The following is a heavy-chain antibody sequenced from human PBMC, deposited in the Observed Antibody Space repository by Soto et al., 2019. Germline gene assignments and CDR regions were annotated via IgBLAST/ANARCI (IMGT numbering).Heavy chain of an antibody. CDR3: ARGDCSGGSCYGMDV. V-gene: IGHV4-31*03. CDR2: IYYSGST. Sequence: PSETLSLTCTVSGGSISSGGYYWSWIRQHPGNGLEWIGYIYYSGSTYYNPSLKSRVTISVDTSKNQFSLKLSSVTAADTAVYYCARGDCSGGSCYGMDVWGQGTTVTVSS. J-gene: IGHJ6*02. D-gene: IGHD2-15*01. CDR1: GGSISSGGYY.